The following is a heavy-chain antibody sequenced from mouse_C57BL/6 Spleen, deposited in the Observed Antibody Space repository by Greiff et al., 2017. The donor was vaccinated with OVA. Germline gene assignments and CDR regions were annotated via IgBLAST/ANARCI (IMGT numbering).Heavy chain of an antibody. CDR2: IYPGSGST. CDR1: GYTFTSYW. J-gene: IGHJ2*01. D-gene: IGHD1-1*01. CDR3: ARYNYGSSYDFDY. Sequence: QVQLQQPGAELVKPGASVKMSCKASGYTFTSYWITWVKQRPGQGLEWIGDIYPGSGSTNYNEKFKSKATLTVDTSSSTAYMQLSSLTSEDSAVYYCARYNYGSSYDFDYWGQGTTLTVSS. V-gene: IGHV1-55*01.